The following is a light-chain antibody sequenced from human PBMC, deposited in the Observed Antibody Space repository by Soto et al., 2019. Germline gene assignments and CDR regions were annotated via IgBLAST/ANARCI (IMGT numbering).Light chain of an antibody. J-gene: IGKJ2*01. CDR1: QRVATN. CDR3: QHYYNWPPYT. V-gene: IGKV3-15*01. CDR2: GAS. Sequence: VMTQSPGTLSVSPGERATLSCWASQRVATNVAWYQQKPGQAPRLLIYGASTRATGVPARFSGSGSGTEVTLTISSLPSEDFAVYFCQHYYNWPPYTFGQGTRLEIK.